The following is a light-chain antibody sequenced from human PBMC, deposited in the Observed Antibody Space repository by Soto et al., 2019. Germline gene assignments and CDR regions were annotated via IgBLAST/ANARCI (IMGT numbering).Light chain of an antibody. CDR1: SSNIGAGYD. CDR3: QSYDSSLSGYV. V-gene: IGLV1-40*01. Sequence: QSALTQPPSVCGAPGQGVTISCTGSSSNIGAGYDVHWYQQLPGTAPKLLIYGNNNRPSGVPDRFSGSKSGTSASLAITGLQAEDEADYYCQSYDSSLSGYVFGTGTKVTVL. CDR2: GNN. J-gene: IGLJ1*01.